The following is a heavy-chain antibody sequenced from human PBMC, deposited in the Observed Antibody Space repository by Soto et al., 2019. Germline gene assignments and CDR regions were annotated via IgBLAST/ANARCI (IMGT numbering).Heavy chain of an antibody. D-gene: IGHD2-2*01. J-gene: IGHJ6*02. CDR2: ISSNGGSK. Sequence: PGWSLRVSCAASGFTVQDYVIPWVRQAPGKGLEYVSAISSNGGSKYYADSVKGRFTISRDNSKNTLYLQMSSLRAEDTAVYYCVKSWEYCSSTSCSPDVWGQGTTVTVSS. CDR3: VKSWEYCSSTSCSPDV. V-gene: IGHV3-64D*06. CDR1: GFTVQDYV.